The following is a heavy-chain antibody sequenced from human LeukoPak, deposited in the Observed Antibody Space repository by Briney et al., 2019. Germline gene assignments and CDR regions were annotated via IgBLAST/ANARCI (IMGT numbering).Heavy chain of an antibody. CDR2: ISYDGSNK. Sequence: GGSLRLSCAASGFTFSSYAMHWVRQAPGKGLEWVAVISYDGSNKYYADSVKGRFTISRDNSKNALYLQMNSLRAEGTAVYYCARVPRSGPDYWGQGTLVTVSS. J-gene: IGHJ4*02. CDR3: ARVPRSGPDY. CDR1: GFTFSSYA. V-gene: IGHV3-30-3*01. D-gene: IGHD3-10*01.